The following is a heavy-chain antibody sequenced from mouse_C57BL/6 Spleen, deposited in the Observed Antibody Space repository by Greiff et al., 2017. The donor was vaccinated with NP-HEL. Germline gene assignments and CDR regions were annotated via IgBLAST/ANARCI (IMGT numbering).Heavy chain of an antibody. CDR1: GYTFTDYY. D-gene: IGHD1-1*01. J-gene: IGHJ3*01. CDR2: INPYNGGT. Sequence: VQLQQSGPVLVKPGASVKMSCKASGYTFTDYYMNWVKQSHGKSLEWIGVINPYNGGTSYNQKFKGKATLTVDKSSSTAYMELNSLTSEDSAVYYCARSYYGSSYEAWFAYWGQGTLVTVSA. V-gene: IGHV1-19*01. CDR3: ARSYYGSSYEAWFAY.